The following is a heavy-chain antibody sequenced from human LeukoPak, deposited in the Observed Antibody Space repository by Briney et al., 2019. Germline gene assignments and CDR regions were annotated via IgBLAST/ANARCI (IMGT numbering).Heavy chain of an antibody. CDR1: GITLSNYG. CDR3: ARRGVVIRVILVGFHKEAFYFDS. D-gene: IGHD3-22*01. J-gene: IGHJ4*02. Sequence: GGSLSLSCAVSGITLSNYGMSWGRQAPGKGVVWVAGICDRGDIRKEADSVKGRLTISRENPKNTLYLQMDSLRAEDRAVYFCARRGVVIRVILVGFHKEAFYFDSWGQGALVTVS. CDR2: ICDRGDIR. V-gene: IGHV3-23*01.